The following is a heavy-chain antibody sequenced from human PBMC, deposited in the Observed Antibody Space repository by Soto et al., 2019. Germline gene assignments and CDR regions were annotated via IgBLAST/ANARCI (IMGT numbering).Heavy chain of an antibody. CDR2: MNPNSGNT. V-gene: IGHV1-8*01. J-gene: IGHJ6*03. D-gene: IGHD5-18*01. Sequence: ASVKVSCKASGYTFTSYDINWVRQATGQGLEWMGWMNPNSGNTGYAQKFQGRATMTRNTSISTAYMELSSLRSEDTAVYYCARAPPSPEKIWLSSYYYSYMDVWGKGSTVTVSS. CDR3: ARAPPSPEKIWLSSYYYSYMDV. CDR1: GYTFTSYD.